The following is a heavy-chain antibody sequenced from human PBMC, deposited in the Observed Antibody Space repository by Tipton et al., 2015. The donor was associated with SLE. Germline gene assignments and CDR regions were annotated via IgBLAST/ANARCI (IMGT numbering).Heavy chain of an antibody. V-gene: IGHV4-59*08. CDR3: ARHAGDYAYFDS. J-gene: IGHJ4*02. CDR2: IYYSGTT. Sequence: LRLSCTVSGGSIGTDYWSWIRQPPGKGLEWIGYIYYSGTTNYNPSLKSRVTISVDTSKNQFSLRLNSVTAADTAVYYCARHAGDYAYFDSWGQGTLVTVSS. CDR1: GGSIGTDY. D-gene: IGHD4-17*01.